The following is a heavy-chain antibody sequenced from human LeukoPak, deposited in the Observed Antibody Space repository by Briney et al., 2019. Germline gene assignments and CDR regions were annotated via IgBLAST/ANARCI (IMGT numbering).Heavy chain of an antibody. CDR2: ISSSSSYI. Sequence: GGSLRLSCAASGFTFSSYSMNWVRQAPGKGLEWVSSISSSSSYIYYADSVKGGFTISRENAKKSVYLQMNSLRAEDTAVYYCARDSLMGSFYYWGQGTLVTVSS. CDR1: GFTFSSYS. D-gene: IGHD2-8*01. J-gene: IGHJ4*02. CDR3: ARDSLMGSFYY. V-gene: IGHV3-21*01.